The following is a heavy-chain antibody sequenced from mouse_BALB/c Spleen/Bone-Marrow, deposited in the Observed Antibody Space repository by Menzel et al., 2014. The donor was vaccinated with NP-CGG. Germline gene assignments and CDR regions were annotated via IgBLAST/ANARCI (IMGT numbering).Heavy chain of an antibody. Sequence: VKVVESGAELVRPGTSVKVSCKASGYAFTNYLIEWVKQRPGQGLEWIGVINPGSGATNYNENFKGKATLTADKSSSTPYMQLSSLTSDDSAVYFCARRLTGTLYFDYWGQGTTPTVSS. J-gene: IGHJ2*01. D-gene: IGHD4-1*01. CDR3: ARRLTGTLYFDY. CDR1: GYAFTNYL. CDR2: INPGSGAT. V-gene: IGHV1-54*03.